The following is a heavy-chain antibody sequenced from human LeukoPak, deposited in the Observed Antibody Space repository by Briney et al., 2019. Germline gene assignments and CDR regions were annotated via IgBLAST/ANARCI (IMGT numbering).Heavy chain of an antibody. CDR3: ARTVAGTLSGLDV. Sequence: PSETLSLTCTVSGGSISSGGYHWSWIRQHPGKGLEWIGYIYYSGNTYYNPSPKSRGTISIDTSKNQFSVRLSSVTAADTAVYYCARTVAGTLSGLDVWGQGTTVSVSS. J-gene: IGHJ6*02. CDR1: GGSISSGGYH. D-gene: IGHD6-19*01. V-gene: IGHV4-31*03. CDR2: IYYSGNT.